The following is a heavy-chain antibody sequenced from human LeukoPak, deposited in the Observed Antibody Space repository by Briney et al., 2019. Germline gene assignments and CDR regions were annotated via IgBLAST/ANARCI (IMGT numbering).Heavy chain of an antibody. J-gene: IGHJ4*02. Sequence: KSSETLSLTCAVYGGSFSGYYWSWIRQPDGKRLEWIARMYTSGSTNYNPSLKSRVTISADTSKNQFSLKLTSVTAADTAVYYCAAMIGYFDYWGQGILVTVSS. V-gene: IGHV4-59*10. CDR2: MYTSGST. CDR1: GGSFSGYY. CDR3: AAMIGYFDY. D-gene: IGHD3-22*01.